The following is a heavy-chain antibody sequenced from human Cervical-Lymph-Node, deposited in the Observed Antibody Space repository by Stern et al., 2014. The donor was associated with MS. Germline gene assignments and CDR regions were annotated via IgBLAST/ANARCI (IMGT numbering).Heavy chain of an antibody. J-gene: IGHJ4*02. Sequence: VQLLESGGDLVTPGGSLRLSCEVSGFSITNYDMNWIRQAPGQGLEWVAYISSTGYSIYYGDSVKGRFTLSRDTAKNSLLLEMSSLRAEDTAVYFCAREFWRRFDYWGQGALVTVSS. CDR2: ISSTGYSI. CDR1: GFSITNYD. V-gene: IGHV3-11*01. CDR3: AREFWRRFDY.